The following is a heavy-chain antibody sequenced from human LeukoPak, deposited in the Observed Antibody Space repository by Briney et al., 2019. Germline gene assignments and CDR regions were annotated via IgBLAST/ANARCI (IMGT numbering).Heavy chain of an antibody. CDR1: GFTFSSYA. CDR3: AKGSSGGSYSD. CDR2: ISGSGGST. Sequence: PGGSLRLSCAASGFTFSSYAMNWVRQAPGKGLDWVSGISGSGGSTYYADSVKGRFTISRDNSKNTLYLQMSSLRAEDTAVYYCAKGSSGGSYSDWGQGTLVTVSS. J-gene: IGHJ4*02. D-gene: IGHD1-26*01. V-gene: IGHV3-23*01.